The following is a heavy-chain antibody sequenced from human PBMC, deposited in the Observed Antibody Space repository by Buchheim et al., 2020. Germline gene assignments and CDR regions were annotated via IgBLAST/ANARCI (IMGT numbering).Heavy chain of an antibody. V-gene: IGHV3-74*01. CDR2: INSDGSST. CDR3: ARDLVVPILPPYYGEGGGMDV. Sequence: EVQLVESGGGLVQPGGSLRLSCAASGFTFSSYWMHWVRQAPGKGLVWVSRINSDGSSTSYADSVKGRFTISRDNAKQTLYLPMNSLSAEDTAVYYCARDLVVPILPPYYGEGGGMDVWGQGTT. D-gene: IGHD4-17*01. J-gene: IGHJ6*02. CDR1: GFTFSSYW.